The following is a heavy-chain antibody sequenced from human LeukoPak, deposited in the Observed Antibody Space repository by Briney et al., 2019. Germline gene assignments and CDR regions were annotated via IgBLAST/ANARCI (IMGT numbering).Heavy chain of an antibody. CDR1: GFTFDDYA. J-gene: IGHJ3*02. CDR3: AKAYGSSRFDAFDI. D-gene: IGHD6-13*01. V-gene: IGHV3-9*01. CDR2: ISWNSGSI. Sequence: GGSLRLSCAASGFTFDDYAMHWVRHAPGKGLEWVSGISWNSGSIGYADSVKGRFTISRDNAKNSLYLQMNSLRAEDTALYYCAKAYGSSRFDAFDIWGQGTMVTVSS.